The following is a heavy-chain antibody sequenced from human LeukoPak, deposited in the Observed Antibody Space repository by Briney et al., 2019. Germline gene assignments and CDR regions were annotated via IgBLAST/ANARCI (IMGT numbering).Heavy chain of an antibody. J-gene: IGHJ6*02. CDR2: INPSGGST. CDR1: GYTFTSYY. CDR3: ARDVAGYYYYGMDV. Sequence: GASVKVSCKASGYTFTSYYMHWVRQAPGQGLEWMGIINPSGGSTSYAQKSQGRVTITADESTSTAYMELSSLRSEDTAVYYCARDVAGYYYYGMDVWGQGTTVTVSS. V-gene: IGHV1-46*01. D-gene: IGHD1-1*01.